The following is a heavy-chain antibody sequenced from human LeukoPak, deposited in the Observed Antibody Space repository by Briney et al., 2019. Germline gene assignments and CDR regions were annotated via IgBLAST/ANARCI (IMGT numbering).Heavy chain of an antibody. J-gene: IGHJ4*02. CDR3: ARGSGSTWWDLFDY. D-gene: IGHD6-13*01. CDR1: GYTFRSYA. V-gene: IGHV1-18*01. Sequence: ASVKVSCEASGYTFRSYAISWVRQAPGQGLEWLRWINSDNGNTNYAQKFQGRVTMTTETSTSTAYMELRSLRFDDTAVYFCARGSGSTWWDLFDYWGQGTLVTVSS. CDR2: INSDNGNT.